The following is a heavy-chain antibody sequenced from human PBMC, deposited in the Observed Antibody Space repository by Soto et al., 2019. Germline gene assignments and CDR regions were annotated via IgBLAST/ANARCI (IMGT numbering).Heavy chain of an antibody. CDR2: IYLNDDK. J-gene: IGHJ4*02. CDR1: GFSLSTSGVG. CDR3: AHKSSSSWFREPSYYFDY. V-gene: IGHV2-5*01. Sequence: QITLKESGATLVKPTQTLTLTCTFSGFSLSTSGVGVGWIRQPPGKALEWLALIYLNDDKRYSPSLKRRLTITKDTSKTQVVLTMTNMDPVDTATYYCAHKSSSSWFREPSYYFDYWGQGTLVTVSS. D-gene: IGHD6-13*01.